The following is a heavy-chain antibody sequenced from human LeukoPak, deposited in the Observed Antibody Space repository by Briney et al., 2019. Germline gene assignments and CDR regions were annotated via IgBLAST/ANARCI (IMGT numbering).Heavy chain of an antibody. CDR1: GGSLSPDY. Sequence: PSETLSLTCTVSGGSLSPDYWGWIRQPPGKGLEWIAFIHYSGSTNYNLSLRTRVTISVDTTKNQFSLKVSSVTAADTAIYYCARQGDGVEYFYAVDVWGQGTTVTVSS. J-gene: IGHJ6*02. V-gene: IGHV4-59*08. CDR2: IHYSGST. D-gene: IGHD3-16*01. CDR3: ARQGDGVEYFYAVDV.